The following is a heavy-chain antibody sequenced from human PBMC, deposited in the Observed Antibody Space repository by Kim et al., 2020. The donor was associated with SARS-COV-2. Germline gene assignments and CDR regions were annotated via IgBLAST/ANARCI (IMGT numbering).Heavy chain of an antibody. CDR1: GGSISSSSYY. CDR2: IYYSGST. J-gene: IGHJ2*01. V-gene: IGHV4-39*01. Sequence: SETLSLTCTVSGGSISSSSYYWGWIRQPPGKGLEWIGSIYYSGSTYYNPSLKSRVTISVDTSKNQFSLKLSSVTAADTAVYYCARRRRRGREYDSSGYYQPRYFDLWGRGTLVTVSS. CDR3: ARRRRRGREYDSSGYYQPRYFDL. D-gene: IGHD3-22*01.